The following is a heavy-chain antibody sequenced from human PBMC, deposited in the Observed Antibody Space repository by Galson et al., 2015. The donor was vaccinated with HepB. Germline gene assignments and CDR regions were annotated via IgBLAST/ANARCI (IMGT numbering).Heavy chain of an antibody. CDR3: ATDRSYYGDYGY. CDR1: GYTLTELS. V-gene: IGHV1-24*01. D-gene: IGHD4-17*01. CDR2: FDPEDGET. J-gene: IGHJ4*02. Sequence: SVKVSCKVSGYTLTELSMHWVRQAPGKGLEWMGGFDPEDGETIYAQKFQGRVTMTEDTSTDTAYMELSSLRSEDTAVYYCATDRSYYGDYGYWGQGTLVTVSS.